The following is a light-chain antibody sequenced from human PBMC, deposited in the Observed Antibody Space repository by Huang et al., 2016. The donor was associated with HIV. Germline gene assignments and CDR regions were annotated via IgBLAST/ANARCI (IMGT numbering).Light chain of an antibody. Sequence: DIVMTQTPLSLSVTPGQPASISCKSSQSLLHSDRKTSLYWYQQKPGQSPQLLLYEAFNRFSGVPDRFSGSGSGTDFTLKISRVEAEDVGVYYCMQSIQLPRIFGQGTKLEIK. CDR3: MQSIQLPRI. J-gene: IGKJ2*01. V-gene: IGKV2D-29*02. CDR1: QSLLHSDRKTS. CDR2: EAF.